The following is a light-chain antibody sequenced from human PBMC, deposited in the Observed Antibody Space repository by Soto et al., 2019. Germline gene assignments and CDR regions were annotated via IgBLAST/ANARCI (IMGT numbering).Light chain of an antibody. J-gene: IGLJ1*01. CDR2: DVS. V-gene: IGLV2-14*01. CDR1: SSDVGGYNY. Sequence: QSALTQPASVSGSPGQSITISCTGTSSDVGGYNYVSWYQQHPGKAPKLMLYDVSNRPSGVSNRFSGSKSGNTASLTISGLQAEDEADYDCSSYTSSSTLYVFGTGTKVTVL. CDR3: SSYTSSSTLYV.